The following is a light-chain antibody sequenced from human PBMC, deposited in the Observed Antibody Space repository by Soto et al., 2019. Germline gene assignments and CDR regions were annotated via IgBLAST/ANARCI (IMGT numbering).Light chain of an antibody. CDR1: QPLNNN. CDR2: GAS. Sequence: EIVMTQSPATLSVSPGARATLSCRAGQPLNNNVAWYQHKPGQAPRLLIYGASTRATGISARFSGSGSGTEFTLTISSLQSEDFAVYYCQQYNNWPPWTFGQGTKV. V-gene: IGKV3-15*01. CDR3: QQYNNWPPWT. J-gene: IGKJ1*01.